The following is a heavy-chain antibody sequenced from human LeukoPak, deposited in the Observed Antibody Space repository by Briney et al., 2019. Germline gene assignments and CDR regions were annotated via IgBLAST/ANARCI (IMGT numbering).Heavy chain of an antibody. V-gene: IGHV3-21*01. J-gene: IGHJ4*02. CDR1: GFTFSSYS. CDR2: ISSSSSYI. Sequence: TGGSLRLSCAASGFTFSSYSMNWVRQAPGKGLEWVSSISSSSSYIYYAGSVKGRFTISRDNAKNSLHLQMNSLRAEDTAVYYCASPVDWGQGTLVTVSS. CDR3: ASPVD.